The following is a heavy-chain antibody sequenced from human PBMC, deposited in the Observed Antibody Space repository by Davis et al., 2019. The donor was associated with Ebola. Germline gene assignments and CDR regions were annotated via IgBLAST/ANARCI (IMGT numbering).Heavy chain of an antibody. CDR2: ISYDGSNK. CDR3: AKGGLYDFWSGYPYYYYYGMDV. D-gene: IGHD3-3*01. V-gene: IGHV3-30*18. J-gene: IGHJ6*04. Sequence: PGGSLRLSCAASGFTFSDYYMSWIRQAPGKGLEWVAVISYDGSNKYYADLVKGRFTISRDNSKNTLYLQMNSLRAEDTAVYYCAKGGLYDFWSGYPYYYYYGMDVWGKGTTVTVSS. CDR1: GFTFSDYY.